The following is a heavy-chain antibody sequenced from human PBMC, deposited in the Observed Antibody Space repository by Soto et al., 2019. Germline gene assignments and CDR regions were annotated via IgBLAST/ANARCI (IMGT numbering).Heavy chain of an antibody. CDR1: GGSFSGYY. J-gene: IGHJ6*03. CDR2: INHSGST. V-gene: IGHV4-34*01. CDR3: ARTSQRSYYYYYMDV. D-gene: IGHD4-17*01. Sequence: SETLSLTCAVYGGSFSGYYWSWIRQPPGKGLEWIGEINHSGSTNYNPSLKSRVTISVDTSKDQFSLKLSSVTAADTAVYYCARTSQRSYYYYYMDVWGKGTTVTVSS.